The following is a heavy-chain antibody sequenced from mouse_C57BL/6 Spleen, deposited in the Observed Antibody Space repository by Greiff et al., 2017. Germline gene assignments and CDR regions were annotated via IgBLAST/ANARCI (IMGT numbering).Heavy chain of an antibody. Sequence: QVQLQQPGAELVKPGASVKLSCKASGYTFTSYWMQWVKQRPGQGLEWIGEIDPSDSYTNYNQKFKGKATLTVDTSSSTAYMQLSSLTSEDSAVYYGAPRATDLDYWGQGTTLTVSS. CDR3: APRATDLDY. J-gene: IGHJ2*01. V-gene: IGHV1-50*01. CDR1: GYTFTSYW. CDR2: IDPSDSYT. D-gene: IGHD3-1*01.